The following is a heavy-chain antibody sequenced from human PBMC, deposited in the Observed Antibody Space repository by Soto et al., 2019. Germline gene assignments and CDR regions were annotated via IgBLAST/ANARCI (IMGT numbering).Heavy chain of an antibody. J-gene: IGHJ6*02. CDR3: ARHGHNIYGFDV. V-gene: IGHV4-4*02. D-gene: IGHD1-1*01. CDR1: GGSISSVNW. Sequence: QVQPQESGPGLVKPSDTLSLTCAVSGGSISSVNWWSWVRQSPGKGLEWIGEMHPSGSTNYNPSLKSRVTVSMDSFMNQFSLKMYSVTAADTAVYFCARHGHNIYGFDVWGRGTTVTVSS. CDR2: MHPSGST.